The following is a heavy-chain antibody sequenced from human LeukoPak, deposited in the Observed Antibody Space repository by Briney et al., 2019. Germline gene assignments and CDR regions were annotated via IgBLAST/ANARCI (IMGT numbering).Heavy chain of an antibody. CDR1: GGSISSYY. CDR3: AREAAGTAGGAFDI. CDR2: IYYSGST. J-gene: IGHJ3*02. D-gene: IGHD6-13*01. Sequence: SETLSLTCTVSGGSISSYYWSWIRQPPGKGLEWIGYIYYSGSTNYNPSLKSRVTISVDTSKNRFSLKLSSVTAADTAVYYCAREAAGTAGGAFDIWGQGTMVTVSS. V-gene: IGHV4-59*01.